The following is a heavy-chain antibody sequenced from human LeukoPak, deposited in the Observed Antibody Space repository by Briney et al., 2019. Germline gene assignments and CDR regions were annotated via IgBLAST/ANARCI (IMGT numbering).Heavy chain of an antibody. CDR2: ISSSSSTI. D-gene: IGHD3-22*01. Sequence: GGSLRLSCATSGFTFSSYSMNWVRQAPGKGLEWVSYISSSSSTIYYADSVKGRFTIFRDNAKNSLYLQMNSLRAEDTAVYYCARVAPYYYDSSGYSDYWGQGTLVTVSS. V-gene: IGHV3-48*01. CDR3: ARVAPYYYDSSGYSDY. J-gene: IGHJ4*02. CDR1: GFTFSSYS.